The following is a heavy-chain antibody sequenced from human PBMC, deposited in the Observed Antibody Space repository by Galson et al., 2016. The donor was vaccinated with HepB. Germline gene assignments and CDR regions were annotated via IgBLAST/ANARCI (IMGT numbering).Heavy chain of an antibody. CDR1: GFNLSSYG. J-gene: IGHJ1*01. Sequence: SLRLSCAASGFNLSSYGMHWVRQAPGKGLEWVAVIWYDGNKKYYGDSVKGRFNISRDNSKNTLDLQMNSLRGEDTGVYFCARDSAVAGTDCHHWGLGTVVIVSS. CDR3: ARDSAVAGTDCHH. V-gene: IGHV3-33*01. CDR2: IWYDGNKK. D-gene: IGHD6-19*01.